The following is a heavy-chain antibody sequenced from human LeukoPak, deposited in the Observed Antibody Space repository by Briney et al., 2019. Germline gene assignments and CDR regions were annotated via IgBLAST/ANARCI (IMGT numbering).Heavy chain of an antibody. V-gene: IGHV3-33*06. Sequence: GGSLRLSCAASGFTFSSYAMHWVRQAPGKGLEWVAVIWYDGSNKYYADSVKGRFTISRDNSKNTLYLQMNSLRAEDTAVYYCAKTSGSYYDDYFDYWGQGTLVTVSS. CDR3: AKTSGSYYDDYFDY. CDR1: GFTFSSYA. D-gene: IGHD1-26*01. CDR2: IWYDGSNK. J-gene: IGHJ4*02.